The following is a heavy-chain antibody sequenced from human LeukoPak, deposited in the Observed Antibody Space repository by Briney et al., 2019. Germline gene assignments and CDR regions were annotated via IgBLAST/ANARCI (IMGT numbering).Heavy chain of an antibody. CDR3: AREGYSETFFNWFDH. CDR2: ISYSGST. CDR1: GGSLSSYY. D-gene: IGHD1-26*01. V-gene: IGHV4-59*01. J-gene: IGHJ5*02. Sequence: PSETLSLTCTVSGGSLSSYYWSWIRQPPGKGLEWIGYISYSGSTSYNPSLKSRVTISLDTSKNQFSLKLSSVTAADTAVYYCAREGYSETFFNWFDHWGQGTLVTVSS.